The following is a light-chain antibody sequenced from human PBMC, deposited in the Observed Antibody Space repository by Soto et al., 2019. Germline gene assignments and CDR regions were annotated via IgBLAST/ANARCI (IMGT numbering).Light chain of an antibody. V-gene: IGKV1-9*01. CDR3: QQYNSYPTWT. CDR2: AAS. Sequence: DIQMTQSPSSLSASVGDRVTITCRASQDIAIYLAWYQQKPGEAPKLLIYAASTLYGGVPSRFSSSGSATEYALTTTSLQAEDFAAYYCQQYNSYPTWTFGQGTKVDIK. J-gene: IGKJ1*01. CDR1: QDIAIY.